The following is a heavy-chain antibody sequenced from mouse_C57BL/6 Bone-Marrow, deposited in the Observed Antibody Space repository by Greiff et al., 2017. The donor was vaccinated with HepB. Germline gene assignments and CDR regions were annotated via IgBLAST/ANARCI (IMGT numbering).Heavy chain of an antibody. CDR3: ARVPSIYYGNFTYYAMDY. CDR2: ISYDGSN. D-gene: IGHD2-1*01. Sequence: EVKLQESGPGLVKPSQSLSLTCSVTGYSITSGYYWNWIRQFPGNKLEWMGYISYDGSNNYNPSLKNRISITRDTSKNQFFLKLNSVTTEDTATYYCARVPSIYYGNFTYYAMDYWGQGTSVTVSS. V-gene: IGHV3-6*01. CDR1: GYSITSGYY. J-gene: IGHJ4*01.